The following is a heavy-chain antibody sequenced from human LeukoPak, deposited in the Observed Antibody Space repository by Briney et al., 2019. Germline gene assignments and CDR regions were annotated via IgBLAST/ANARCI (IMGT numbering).Heavy chain of an antibody. J-gene: IGHJ4*02. Sequence: AGGSLRLSCAASGFTFSTYGMHWVRQAQGKGLEWVALIWYDGSNENYADSVKGRFTISRDNSRNTLYLQMNSLRGEDTGVYYYARGGLTIAEATTSWYLDYWGQGTLVTVSS. V-gene: IGHV3-33*01. CDR3: ARGGLTIAEATTSWYLDY. D-gene: IGHD1-26*01. CDR2: IWYDGSNE. CDR1: GFTFSTYG.